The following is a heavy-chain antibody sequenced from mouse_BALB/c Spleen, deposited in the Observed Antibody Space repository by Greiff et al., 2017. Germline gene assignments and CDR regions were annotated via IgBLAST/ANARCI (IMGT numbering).Heavy chain of an antibody. CDR1: GYSFTSYW. CDR3: ARSGDYDEEVFDY. CDR2: IDPSDSET. Sequence: QVHVKQSGPQLVRPGASVKISCKASGYSFTSYWMHWVKQRPGQGLEWIGMIDPSDSETRLNQKFKDKATLTVDKSSSTAYMQLSSPTSEDSAVYYCARSGDYDEEVFDYWGQGTTLTVSS. V-gene: IGHV1S127*01. D-gene: IGHD2-4*01. J-gene: IGHJ2*01.